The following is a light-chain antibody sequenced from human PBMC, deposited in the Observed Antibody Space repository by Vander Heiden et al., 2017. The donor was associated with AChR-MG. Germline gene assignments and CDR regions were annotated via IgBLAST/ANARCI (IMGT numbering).Light chain of an antibody. Sequence: QSVLTQPPSASGTPGQRVTIPCSGSSSNIGSNTVNWYQHLPGPAPKLLIYSNDQRPSGVPDRFSGSKSGTSASLAISGLQSEDEADYYCAAWDDSLNKVFGGGTKLTVL. J-gene: IGLJ3*02. V-gene: IGLV1-44*01. CDR3: AAWDDSLNKV. CDR2: SND. CDR1: SSNIGSNT.